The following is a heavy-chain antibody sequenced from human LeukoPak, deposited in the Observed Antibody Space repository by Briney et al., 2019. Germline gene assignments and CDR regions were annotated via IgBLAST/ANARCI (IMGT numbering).Heavy chain of an antibody. J-gene: IGHJ6*02. D-gene: IGHD2-2*01. CDR3: ARVFAPAAHYGMDV. Sequence: ASVKVSCKASGYTFTSYDIDWVRQAIGQGLEWMGWMNPNSGNTGYAQKFQGRVTMTRNTSISTAYMELSSLRSEDTAVYYCARVFAPAAHYGMDVWGQGTTVTVSS. CDR1: GYTFTSYD. V-gene: IGHV1-8*01. CDR2: MNPNSGNT.